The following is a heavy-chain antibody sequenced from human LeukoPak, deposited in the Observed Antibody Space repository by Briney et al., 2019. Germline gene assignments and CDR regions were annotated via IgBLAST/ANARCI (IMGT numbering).Heavy chain of an antibody. J-gene: IGHJ4*02. V-gene: IGHV3-23*01. CDR2: ISGSGGST. Sequence: GGSLRLSCAASGFTFSSYAMSWVRLPPGKGLEWVSAISGSGGSTYYADSVKGRFTISRDNSKNTLYLQMNSLRAEDTAVYYCAKTFYSSGYPIDYWGQGTLVTVSS. D-gene: IGHD3-22*01. CDR3: AKTFYSSGYPIDY. CDR1: GFTFSSYA.